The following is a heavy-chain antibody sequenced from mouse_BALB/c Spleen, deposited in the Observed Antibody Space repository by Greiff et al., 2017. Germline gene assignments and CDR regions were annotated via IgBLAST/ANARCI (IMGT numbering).Heavy chain of an antibody. D-gene: IGHD2-1*01. CDR2: ISSGGSYT. CDR3: AYGNLFAY. V-gene: IGHV5-9-4*01. Sequence: EVKLVESGGGLVKPGGSLKLSCAASGFTFSSYAVSWVRQSPAKRLEWVAEISSGGSYTYYPDTVTGRFTISRDNAKNTLYLEMSSLRSEDTAMYYCAYGNLFAYWGQGTLGTVSA. J-gene: IGHJ3*01. CDR1: GFTFSSYA.